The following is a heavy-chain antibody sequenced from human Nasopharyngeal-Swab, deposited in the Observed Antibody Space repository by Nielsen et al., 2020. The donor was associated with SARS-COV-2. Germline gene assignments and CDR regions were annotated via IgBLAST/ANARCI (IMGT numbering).Heavy chain of an antibody. J-gene: IGHJ4*02. CDR3: AAGLGRRFDY. V-gene: IGHV1-58*01. Sequence: SVKVSCKASGFTFTRSAVQWVRQARGQRLEWIGWIVVGSGNTNYAQKFQERVTITRDMSTSTAYMELSSLRSEDTAVYYCAAGLGRRFDYWGQGTLVTVSS. CDR2: IVVGSGNT. D-gene: IGHD1-26*01. CDR1: GFTFTRSA.